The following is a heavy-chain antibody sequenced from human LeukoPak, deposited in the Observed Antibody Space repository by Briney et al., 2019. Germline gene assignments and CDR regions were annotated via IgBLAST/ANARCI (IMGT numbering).Heavy chain of an antibody. Sequence: GGSLRLSCVASGFTLSNYWMHWVRQDPGQGLLWVSRVNNDGRGTTYADSVKGRFTISRDNAKNTLFLQMNSLRVEDTAVYYCARASVGGNPFDYWGQGTLVTVPS. J-gene: IGHJ4*02. D-gene: IGHD1-26*01. CDR1: GFTLSNYW. V-gene: IGHV3-74*01. CDR3: ARASVGGNPFDY. CDR2: VNNDGRGT.